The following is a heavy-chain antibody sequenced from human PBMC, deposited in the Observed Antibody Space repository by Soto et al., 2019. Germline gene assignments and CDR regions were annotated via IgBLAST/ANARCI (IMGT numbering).Heavy chain of an antibody. Sequence: TSETLSLTCTVSGGSISSSSYYWGWIRQPPGKWLEWIGSIYYSGSTYYNPSLKSRVTISVDTSKNQFSLKLSSVTAADTAVYYCARYRGYSYGYADYWGQGTLVTVYS. V-gene: IGHV4-39*01. CDR1: GGSISSSSYY. J-gene: IGHJ4*02. D-gene: IGHD5-18*01. CDR3: ARYRGYSYGYADY. CDR2: IYYSGST.